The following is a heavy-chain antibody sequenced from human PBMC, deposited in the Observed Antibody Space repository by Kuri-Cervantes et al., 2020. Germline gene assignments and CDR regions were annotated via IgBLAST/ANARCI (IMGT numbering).Heavy chain of an antibody. J-gene: IGHJ4*02. CDR2: ISSSSNTI. CDR3: ARLSGLGFDY. D-gene: IGHD6-25*01. V-gene: IGHV3-48*02. CDR1: GFTFSSYS. Sequence: GESLKISCAASGFTFSSYSMNWVRQAPGKGLEWVSYISSSSNTIYYADSVKGRFTISRDNAKNSLYLQMSSLRDEDTAVYYCARLSGLGFDYWGQGTLVTVSS.